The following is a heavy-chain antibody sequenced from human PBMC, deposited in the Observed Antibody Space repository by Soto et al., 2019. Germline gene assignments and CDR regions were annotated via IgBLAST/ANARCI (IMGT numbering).Heavy chain of an antibody. Sequence: QVQLVESGGGVVQPGRSLRLSCAASAFTLSSYGMQWVRQAPGKGLEWVAVIWYDGSNKYYAESVKGRFTISRDNSKNTLYLQMNSLRAEDTAVYYCAREPGYSGYDRPYYYYGMDVWGQGTTVTVSS. J-gene: IGHJ6*02. V-gene: IGHV3-33*01. D-gene: IGHD5-12*01. CDR2: IWYDGSNK. CDR1: AFTLSSYG. CDR3: AREPGYSGYDRPYYYYGMDV.